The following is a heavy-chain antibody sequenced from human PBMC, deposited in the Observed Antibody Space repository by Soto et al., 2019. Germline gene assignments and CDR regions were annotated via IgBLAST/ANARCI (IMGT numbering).Heavy chain of an antibody. CDR1: GGSISGSSYY. CDR2: VYSSGGA. J-gene: IGHJ4*02. CDR3: ARQRTSVVTQAYFDV. V-gene: IGHV4-39*01. Sequence: SETPSLTCSVSGGSISGSSYYWGWIRQPPGKGLEWIGSVYSSGGAYYNPSLKSRVTISADTSEDQFSLKLKSVTAADTALYFCARQRTSVVTQAYFDVWGPGSLVTVSS. D-gene: IGHD2-21*02.